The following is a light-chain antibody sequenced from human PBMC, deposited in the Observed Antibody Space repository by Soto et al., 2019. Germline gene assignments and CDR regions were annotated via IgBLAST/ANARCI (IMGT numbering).Light chain of an antibody. V-gene: IGLV1-51*02. CDR1: SSNIGNNY. J-gene: IGLJ3*02. CDR2: ENN. Sequence: QSVLTQPPSVSAAPGQTVTISCSGSSSNIGNNYVSWYQQLPGTTPKLLIYENNKRPSGIPDRFSGSKSGTSATLGITGLQTGDEADYYCGTWYSSLSAVFGGGTKLTVL. CDR3: GTWYSSLSAV.